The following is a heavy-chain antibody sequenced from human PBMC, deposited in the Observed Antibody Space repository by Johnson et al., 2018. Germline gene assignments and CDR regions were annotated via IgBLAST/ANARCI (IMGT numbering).Heavy chain of an antibody. CDR2: ISYDGSKN. D-gene: IGHD5-12*01. CDR1: GFIFSSYS. CDR3: AREARDIALPYHFMDV. Sequence: QVQLVESGGGVVQPGRSLRLSCAASGFIFSSYSIHWVRQAPGKGLEWVGLISYDGSKNYYGDSVKGRFTISRDHSKKTIYLEMNNLRDEDTALYFCAREARDIALPYHFMDVWGKGTTVIVSS. V-gene: IGHV3-30*14. J-gene: IGHJ6*03.